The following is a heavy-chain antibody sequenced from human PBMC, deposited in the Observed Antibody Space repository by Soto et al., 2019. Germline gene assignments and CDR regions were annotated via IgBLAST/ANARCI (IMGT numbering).Heavy chain of an antibody. CDR2: INHSGST. J-gene: IGHJ6*02. CDR3: ARGPSSRKNGMDV. V-gene: IGHV4-34*01. Sequence: PSETLSLTCAVYGGSFSGYYWSWIRQPPGKGLEWIGEINHSGSTNYNPSLKSRVTISVDTSKNQFSLKLSSVTAADTAVYYCARGPSSRKNGMDVWGQGTTVTV. CDR1: GGSFSGYY. D-gene: IGHD6-13*01.